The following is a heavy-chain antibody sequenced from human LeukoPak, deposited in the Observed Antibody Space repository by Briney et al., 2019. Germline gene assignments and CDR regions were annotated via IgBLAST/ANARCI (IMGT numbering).Heavy chain of an antibody. J-gene: IGHJ4*02. CDR1: GYTFTSYY. CDR2: ISAYNGNT. CDR3: ASGKGSGLLPDLEY. V-gene: IGHV1-18*04. Sequence: GASVKVSCKASGYTFTSYYMHWVRQAPGQGLEWMGWISAYNGNTNYAQKLQGRVTMTTDTSTSTAYMELRSLRSDDTAVYYCASGKGSGLLPDLEYWGQGTLVTVSS. D-gene: IGHD1-14*01.